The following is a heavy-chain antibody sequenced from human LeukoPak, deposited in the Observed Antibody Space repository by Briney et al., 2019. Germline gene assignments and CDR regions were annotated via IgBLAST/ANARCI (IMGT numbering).Heavy chain of an antibody. CDR3: ARSADDILTGDNWFDP. J-gene: IGHJ5*02. Sequence: PSETLSLTCTVSGGSISSYYWSWIRQPAGKGLEWIGRIYTSGSTNYNPSLKSRVTMPVDTSKNQFSLKLSSVTAADTAVYYCARSADDILTGDNWFDPWGQGTLVTVSS. CDR2: IYTSGST. V-gene: IGHV4-4*07. CDR1: GGSISSYY. D-gene: IGHD3-9*01.